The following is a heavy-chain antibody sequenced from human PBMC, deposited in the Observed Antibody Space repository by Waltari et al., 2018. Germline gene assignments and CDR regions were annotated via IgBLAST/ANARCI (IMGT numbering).Heavy chain of an antibody. CDR2: SYYSGGT. V-gene: IGHV4-59*01. CDR3: ARAGGLYYYDSSGYHD. CDR1: GGSISGYY. D-gene: IGHD3-22*01. Sequence: QVQLQESGPGLVKPSETLSLTCTVSGGSISGYYWSWIRQPPGKGLEWIGYSYYSGGTNYNPSPKSRVTISVDTSKNQFSLKMSSVTAADTAVYYCARAGGLYYYDSSGYHDWGQGTLVTVSS. J-gene: IGHJ4*02.